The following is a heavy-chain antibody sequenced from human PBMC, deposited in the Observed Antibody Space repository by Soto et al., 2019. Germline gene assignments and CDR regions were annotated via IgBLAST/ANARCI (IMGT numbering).Heavy chain of an antibody. V-gene: IGHV1-18*01. CDR3: ARLYCISTSCYLGTDV. J-gene: IGHJ6*02. CDR1: GYTFTSYG. D-gene: IGHD2-2*01. Sequence: ASVKVSCKASGYTFTSYGISWVRQAPGQGLEWMGWISAYNGNTNYAQKLQGRVTMTTDTPTSTAYMELRSLRSDDTAVYYCARLYCISTSCYLGTDVWGQGTTVTVSS. CDR2: ISAYNGNT.